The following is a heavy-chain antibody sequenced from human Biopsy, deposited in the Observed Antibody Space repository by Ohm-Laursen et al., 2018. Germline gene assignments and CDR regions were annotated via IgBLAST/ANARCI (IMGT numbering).Heavy chain of an antibody. J-gene: IGHJ6*02. CDR3: ARDTRWSPYSMDV. V-gene: IGHV3-11*01. D-gene: IGHD4-23*01. CDR1: GFSFRGYH. Sequence: SLRLSCGASGFSFRGYHIGGIRQAPGRGLGGVSLISGGGTIYYGDSMKGRVTISRDNAKNSLYLQMHSLRAEDTAVYYCARDTRWSPYSMDVWGQGTTVTVSS. CDR2: ISGGGTI.